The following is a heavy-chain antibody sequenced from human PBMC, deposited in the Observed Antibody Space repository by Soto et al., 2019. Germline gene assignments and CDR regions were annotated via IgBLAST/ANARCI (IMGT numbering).Heavy chain of an antibody. CDR1: GFTFGNYF. D-gene: IGHD1-20*01. V-gene: IGHV3-23*01. J-gene: IGHJ6*02. Sequence: EVQLLESGGGLVQPGASLRLSCAASGFTFGNYFMNWVRQAPGKGLEWVSVINKNGGTTQYADSVRGRFTISRDNSRNTLYLQMNSLRAEYTALYYCAKDLHWYGMDVWGQGTTVTVSS. CDR2: INKNGGTT. CDR3: AKDLHWYGMDV.